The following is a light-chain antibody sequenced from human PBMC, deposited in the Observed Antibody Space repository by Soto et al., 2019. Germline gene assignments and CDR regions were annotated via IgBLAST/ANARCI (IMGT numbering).Light chain of an antibody. CDR2: KAS. V-gene: IGKV1-5*03. CDR3: QSYDSYSYT. CDR1: QNINDG. J-gene: IGKJ2*01. Sequence: DIQMTQSPSTLSASVGDRVTITCRASQNINDGLAWYQQKPGKAPNLLIYKASILESGVPSRFSGSRSGTEFTLTISSLQPDDFAPYFCQSYDSYSYTFGQGTKLEIK.